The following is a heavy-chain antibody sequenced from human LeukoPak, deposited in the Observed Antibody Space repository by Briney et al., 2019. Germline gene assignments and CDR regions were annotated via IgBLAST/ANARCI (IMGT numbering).Heavy chain of an antibody. D-gene: IGHD1-26*01. J-gene: IGHJ6*02. CDR3: ARDRIYEWELLRSRYYYYGMDV. Sequence: ASVKVSCRASGYTFTSYGISWVRQAPGQGLEWMGWISAYNGNTNYAQKLQGRVTMTTDTSTSTAYMELRSLRSDDTAVYYCARDRIYEWELLRSRYYYYGMDVWGQGTTVTASS. V-gene: IGHV1-18*01. CDR1: GYTFTSYG. CDR2: ISAYNGNT.